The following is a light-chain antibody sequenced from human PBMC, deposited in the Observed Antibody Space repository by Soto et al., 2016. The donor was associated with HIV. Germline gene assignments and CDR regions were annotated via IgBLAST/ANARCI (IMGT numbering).Light chain of an antibody. Sequence: DIQVTQSPFSLSASVGDRVIIDCRASPGIGTYLAWYQQRPGEPPKLLIYDTSTLQPGVPSRFSGSGSGTYFSLTITSLQPEDVATYYCQNYNSVPPTFGQGDQG. CDR2: DTS. CDR1: PGIGTY. CDR3: QNYNSVPPT. V-gene: IGKV1-27*01. J-gene: IGKJ1*01.